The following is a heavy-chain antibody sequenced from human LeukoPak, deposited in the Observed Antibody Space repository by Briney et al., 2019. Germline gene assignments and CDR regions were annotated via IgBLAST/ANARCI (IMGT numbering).Heavy chain of an antibody. CDR2: IYTSGST. CDR3: ARSGRGPSYYYYYMDV. Sequence: SQTLSLTCTVSGGSISSGSYYWSWIRQPAGKGLEWFGRIYTSGSTNYNTSLKSRVTISDTSKNHFSLKLSSVTAADTAVYYCARSGRGPSYYYYYMDVWGKGTTVTVSS. V-gene: IGHV4-61*02. CDR1: GGSISSGSYY. J-gene: IGHJ6*03.